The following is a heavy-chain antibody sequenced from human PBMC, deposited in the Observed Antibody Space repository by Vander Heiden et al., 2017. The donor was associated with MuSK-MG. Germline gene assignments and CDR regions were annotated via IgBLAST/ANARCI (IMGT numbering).Heavy chain of an antibody. J-gene: IGHJ4*02. D-gene: IGHD3-22*01. CDR2: IRYDGSNK. Sequence: QVQLVESGGGVVQPGGSLRLSCAASGFTFSSYGMHWVRQAPGKGLEWVAFIRYDGSNKYYADAVKGRFTISRDNSKNTRDLKRNSMRAEETAVYYCAKIVPRDDDDSSGSDYWGQGTMVTVYS. CDR3: AKIVPRDDDDSSGSDY. CDR1: GFTFSSYG. V-gene: IGHV3-30*02.